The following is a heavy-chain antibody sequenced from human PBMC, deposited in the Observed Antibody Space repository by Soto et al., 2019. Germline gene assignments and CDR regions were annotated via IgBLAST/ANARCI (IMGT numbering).Heavy chain of an antibody. CDR1: GFTFSSYA. D-gene: IGHD6-13*01. J-gene: IGHJ4*02. Sequence: EVQLLGSGGGLVQPGGSLRLSCAASGFTFSSYAMSWVRQAPGKGLEWVSAISGRGVSTYYADSVKGRFTISRDTATNTLYLQMNSLRPAHAAVYYSAKELPSSSSRSEFDYWGPGTVVTAPS. CDR2: ISGRGVST. CDR3: AKELPSSSSRSEFDY. V-gene: IGHV3-23*01.